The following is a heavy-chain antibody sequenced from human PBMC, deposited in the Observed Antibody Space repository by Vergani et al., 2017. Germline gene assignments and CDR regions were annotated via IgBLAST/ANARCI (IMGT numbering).Heavy chain of an antibody. Sequence: QVQLVQSGAEVKKPGASVKVSCKASGYTFTGYYMHWVRQAPGQGLEWMGWINPNSGGPNYAQKFEGRVTMTRDTSVSTAYMELSRLRSDDTAVYYCASAGLTGTIRSWGQGTLVTVSS. V-gene: IGHV1-2*02. CDR3: ASAGLTGTIRS. D-gene: IGHD1-20*01. CDR2: INPNSGGP. J-gene: IGHJ5*02. CDR1: GYTFTGYY.